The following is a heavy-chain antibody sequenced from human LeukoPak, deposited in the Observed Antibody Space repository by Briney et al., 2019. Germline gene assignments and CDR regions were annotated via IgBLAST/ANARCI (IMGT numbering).Heavy chain of an antibody. J-gene: IGHJ6*03. CDR1: GFTFSSYW. Sequence: GGSLRLSCAASGFTFSSYWMSWVRQAPGKGLEWVANIKQDGSEKYYVDSVKGRFTISRDNAKNSLYLQMNSLRAEDTAVYYCARGIPNYDFWSGYHPFWYYYMDAWGKGTTVTVSS. CDR3: ARGIPNYDFWSGYHPFWYYYMDA. CDR2: IKQDGSEK. V-gene: IGHV3-7*01. D-gene: IGHD3-3*01.